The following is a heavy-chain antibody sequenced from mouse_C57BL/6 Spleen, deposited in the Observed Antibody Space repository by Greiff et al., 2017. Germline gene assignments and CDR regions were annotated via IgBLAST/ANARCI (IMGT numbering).Heavy chain of an antibody. CDR2: IYPGDGDT. V-gene: IGHV1-80*01. J-gene: IGHJ3*01. D-gene: IGHD2-4*01. Sequence: VQLQQSGAELVKPGASVKISCKASGYAFSSYWMNWVKQRPGKGLAWIGQIYPGDGDTNYNGKFKGKATLTADKSSSTAYMQLSSLTSEDSAVYFCARDDYDGAWFAYWGQGTLVTVSA. CDR3: ARDDYDGAWFAY. CDR1: GYAFSSYW.